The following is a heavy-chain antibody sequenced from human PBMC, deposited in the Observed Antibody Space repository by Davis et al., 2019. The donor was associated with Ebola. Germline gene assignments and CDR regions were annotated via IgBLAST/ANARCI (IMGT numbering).Heavy chain of an antibody. J-gene: IGHJ6*04. CDR2: ISSSSSYI. D-gene: IGHD3-16*01. V-gene: IGHV3-21*01. CDR3: AREGGTYYYYYGLDV. Sequence: PGGSLRLSCVASGFTFGSYTMNWVRQAPGKGLEWVSSISSSSSYIYYADSEKGRFTVSRDNAKNSLYLQMNSLRAEDTAVYYCAREGGTYYYYYGLDVWGKGTTVTVSS. CDR1: GFTFGSYT.